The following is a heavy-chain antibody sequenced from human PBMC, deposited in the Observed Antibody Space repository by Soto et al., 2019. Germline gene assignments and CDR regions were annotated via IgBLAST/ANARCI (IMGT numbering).Heavy chain of an antibody. V-gene: IGHV3-21*01. D-gene: IGHD2-2*01. J-gene: IGHJ6*02. CDR3: ARDPSDCSSTSCWGYYALDV. Sequence: GGSLRLSCAASGFTFSTYSMNWVRQAPGKGLEWVSSSSSSGTYIHYADSLKGRFTIPRDNAKNSLYLQMISLRAEDTAVYYCARDPSDCSSTSCWGYYALDVWGQGTTVTVSS. CDR1: GFTFSTYS. CDR2: SSSSGTYI.